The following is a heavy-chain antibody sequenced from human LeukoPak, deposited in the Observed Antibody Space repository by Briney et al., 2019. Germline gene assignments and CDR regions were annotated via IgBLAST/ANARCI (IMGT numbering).Heavy chain of an antibody. D-gene: IGHD3-10*02. CDR2: AGWAGGTT. CDR1: GFKSHRYT. CDR3: AKELDTMFFDY. Sequence: GGSLRLSCATSGFKSHRYTIHWVRQAPGKGLEWVSLAGWAGGTTYYSDSVRGRFTISRDSGRNSVYLQMNSLTTDDTAFYFCAKELDTMFFDYWGQGALVTVSS. J-gene: IGHJ4*02. V-gene: IGHV3-43*01.